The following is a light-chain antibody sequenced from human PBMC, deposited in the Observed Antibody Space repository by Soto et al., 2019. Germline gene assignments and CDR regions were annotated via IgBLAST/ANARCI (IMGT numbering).Light chain of an antibody. CDR3: QVWDRSSDHPHAV. Sequence: SYELTQPPSVSVAPGKTARITCGGNNIGSKSVHWYQQQPGQAPVLVIYYDSDRPSGIPERFSGSNSGNTATLTISRVEAGDEADYYCQVWDRSSDHPHAVFGGGTQLTVL. V-gene: IGLV3-21*04. CDR2: YDS. CDR1: NIGSKS. J-gene: IGLJ7*01.